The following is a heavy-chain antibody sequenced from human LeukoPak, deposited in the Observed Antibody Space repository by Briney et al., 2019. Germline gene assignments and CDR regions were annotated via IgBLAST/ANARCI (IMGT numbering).Heavy chain of an antibody. Sequence: GASVKVSCKASGYTFTSYDIHWVRQATGQGLEWMGWMKPNSGDSGLAQKFQGRVTMAWNTSMSTAYMELSSLRSEDTAVYYCARDHSDSWLDSWGQGTLVTVSS. CDR2: MKPNSGDS. J-gene: IGHJ5*01. D-gene: IGHD6-13*01. CDR3: ARDHSDSWLDS. V-gene: IGHV1-8*01. CDR1: GYTFTSYD.